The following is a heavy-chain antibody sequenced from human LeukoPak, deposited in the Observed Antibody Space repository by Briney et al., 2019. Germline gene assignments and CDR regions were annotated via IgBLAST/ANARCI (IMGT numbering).Heavy chain of an antibody. CDR1: GFTFSSYW. CDR3: ARDFADFWSGYYTGIYYYYYYMDV. V-gene: IGHV3-7*01. D-gene: IGHD3-3*01. CDR2: IKQDGREK. J-gene: IGHJ6*03. Sequence: PGGSLRLSCAASGFTFSSYWMSWVRQAPGKGLEWVANIKQDGREKYYVDSVKGRFTISRDNAKNSLYLQMNSLRAEDTAVYYCARDFADFWSGYYTGIYYYYYYMDVWGKGATVTVSS.